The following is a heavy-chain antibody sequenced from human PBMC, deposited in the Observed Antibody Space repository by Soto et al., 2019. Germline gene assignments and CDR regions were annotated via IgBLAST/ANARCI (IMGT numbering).Heavy chain of an antibody. V-gene: IGHV3-30-3*01. CDR2: ISHNGNNK. J-gene: IGHJ6*02. CDR3: ARPLGXNDQYYGINV. D-gene: IGHD1-1*01. Sequence: QLVESGGGVVQPGRSLRLSCAASGFTFSNYLMHWVRQXPGKGLECVTVISHNGNNKYYADSVKGRFTISRDKSKNTLYLQMNSLTTDDTAVYYCARPLGXNDQYYGINVWGQGTTVIVSS. CDR1: GFTFSNYL.